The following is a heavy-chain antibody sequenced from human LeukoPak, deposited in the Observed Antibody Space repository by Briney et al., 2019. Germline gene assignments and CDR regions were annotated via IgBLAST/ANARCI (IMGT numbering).Heavy chain of an antibody. D-gene: IGHD6-13*01. CDR2: IRSKANSYAT. Sequence: GGSLRLSCAASGFTFSGSAMHWVRQASGKGLEWVGRIRSKANSYATAYAASARGRFTISRDDSKNTAYLQMNSLNTEDTAVYYCTKGSAAAGSNNWFDPWGQGTLDTVSS. CDR3: TKGSAAAGSNNWFDP. CDR1: GFTFSGSA. V-gene: IGHV3-73*01. J-gene: IGHJ5*02.